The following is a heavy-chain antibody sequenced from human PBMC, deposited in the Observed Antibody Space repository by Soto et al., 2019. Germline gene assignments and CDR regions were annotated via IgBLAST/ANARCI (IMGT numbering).Heavy chain of an antibody. CDR3: ARDAEYCSGGSCYSWVHYYYGMDV. J-gene: IGHJ6*02. Sequence: GGSLRLSCAASGFTFSSYWMHWVRQAPGKGLVWVSRINSDGSSTSYADSVKGRFTISRDNAKNTLYLQMNSLRAEDTAVYYCARDAEYCSGGSCYSWVHYYYGMDVWGQGTTVTVSS. V-gene: IGHV3-74*01. D-gene: IGHD2-15*01. CDR2: INSDGSST. CDR1: GFTFSSYW.